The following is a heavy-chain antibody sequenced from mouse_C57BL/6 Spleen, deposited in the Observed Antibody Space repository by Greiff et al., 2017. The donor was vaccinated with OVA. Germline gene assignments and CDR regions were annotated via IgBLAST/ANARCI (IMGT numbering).Heavy chain of an antibody. Sequence: EVHLVESGGGLVKPGGSLKLSCAASGFTFRSYAMSWVRQTPEKRLEWVATISDGGSYTYYPDNVKGRFTISRDNAKNNLYLQMSHLKSEDTAMYYCARGITTVVATPSYWYFDVWGTGTTVTVSS. CDR3: ARGITTVVATPSYWYFDV. V-gene: IGHV5-4*01. J-gene: IGHJ1*03. D-gene: IGHD1-1*01. CDR1: GFTFRSYA. CDR2: ISDGGSYT.